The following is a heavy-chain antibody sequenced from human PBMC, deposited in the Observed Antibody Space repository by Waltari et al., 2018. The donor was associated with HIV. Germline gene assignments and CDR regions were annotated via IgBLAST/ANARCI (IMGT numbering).Heavy chain of an antibody. V-gene: IGHV3-30*01. D-gene: IGHD4-17*01. CDR2: ISHDGSND. Sequence: QGQLVESGGALVQPGKSLRLSCSASGFPLRNYAMHWVRQAPGKGLEWVSVISHDGSNDKYGDSVKGRFTISRDNSKNTLYFEMNTLRAEDTAVYYCARVGYGDYLEYWGQGTLVIVSS. J-gene: IGHJ4*02. CDR3: ARVGYGDYLEY. CDR1: GFPLRNYA.